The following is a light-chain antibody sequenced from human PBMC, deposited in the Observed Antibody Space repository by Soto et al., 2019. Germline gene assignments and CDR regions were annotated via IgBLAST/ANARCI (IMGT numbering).Light chain of an antibody. J-gene: IGKJ4*01. V-gene: IGKV3-15*01. CDR3: QQYTKWPLT. CDR2: HAS. CDR1: QSVYSN. Sequence: EIVMTQSPATLSVSPGERATLSCRASQSVYSNLAWYQQKPGQAPRLLIYHASTRATGIPARFSGGGSETEFTLTISSLQSEDFAVYYCQQYTKWPLTFGGGTKVEIK.